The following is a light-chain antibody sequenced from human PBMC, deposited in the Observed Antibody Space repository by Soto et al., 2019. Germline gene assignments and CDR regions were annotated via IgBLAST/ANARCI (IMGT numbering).Light chain of an antibody. CDR3: QQYGDSPLT. CDR2: TAS. Sequence: EVVLTQSPGTLSLSPGERATLSCRASQTVNRNYLAWYQQKPGQAPRFLIHTASNRASGTPDRFSGSGSGKDFTLTISRLEPEDFAVYYCQQYGDSPLTFGGGTKVEI. CDR1: QTVNRNY. V-gene: IGKV3-20*01. J-gene: IGKJ4*01.